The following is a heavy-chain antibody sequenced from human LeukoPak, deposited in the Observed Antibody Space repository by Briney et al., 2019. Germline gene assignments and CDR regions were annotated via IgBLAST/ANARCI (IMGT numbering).Heavy chain of an antibody. CDR3: ASSLYGGNSPLDY. Sequence: GGSLRLSCAASGFTVSSNYMSWVRQAPGKGLEWVANIKQDGSEKYYVDSVKGRFTISRDNAKNSLYLQMNSLRAEDTAVYYCASSLYGGNSPLDYWGQGTLVTVSS. CDR2: IKQDGSEK. V-gene: IGHV3-7*01. CDR1: GFTVSSNY. J-gene: IGHJ4*02. D-gene: IGHD4-23*01.